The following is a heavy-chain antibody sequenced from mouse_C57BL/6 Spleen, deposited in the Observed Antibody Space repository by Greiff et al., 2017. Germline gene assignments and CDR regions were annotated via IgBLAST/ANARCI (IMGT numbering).Heavy chain of an antibody. CDR2: ISDGGSYT. V-gene: IGHV5-4*01. J-gene: IGHJ2*01. Sequence: DVKLVESGGGLVKPGGSLKLSCAASGFTFSSYAMSWVRQTPEKRLEWVATISDGGSYTYYPDNVKGRFTISRDNAKNNLYLQMSHLKSEDTAMYYCARDQEDGYYDYWGQGTTLTVSS. CDR1: GFTFSSYA. CDR3: ARDQEDGYYDY. D-gene: IGHD2-3*01.